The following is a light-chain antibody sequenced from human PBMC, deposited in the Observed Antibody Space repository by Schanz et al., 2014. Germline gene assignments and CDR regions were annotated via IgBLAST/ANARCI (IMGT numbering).Light chain of an antibody. CDR2: QVT. J-gene: IGLJ1*01. CDR3: SSYGGSHNYV. V-gene: IGLV2-8*01. Sequence: QSALTQPPSASGAPGQSVTISCTGTSSDVGGHDYVSWYQHHPGKAPKVMIYQVTKRPSGVPDRFSGSKSGNTASLTVSGLQAEDEADYYCSSYGGSHNYVFGTGTKLTVL. CDR1: SSDVGGHDY.